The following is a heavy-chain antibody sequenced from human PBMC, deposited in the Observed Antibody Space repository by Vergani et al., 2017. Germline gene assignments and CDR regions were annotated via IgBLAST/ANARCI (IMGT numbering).Heavy chain of an antibody. CDR2: IHTSGKT. CDR3: ARLMIFGNIPDYFDP. Sequence: QLQLQESGPGLVQPSETLSLTCTVTGGSISNDIHYWGWVRQSPGQGLEHIASIHTSGKTYYQSSLKSRVTISLDTSQNQFSLRLTSVIAADTAVYFCARLMIFGNIPDYFDPWGQGTLVTVSS. J-gene: IGHJ5*02. CDR1: GGSISNDIHY. D-gene: IGHD3/OR15-3a*01. V-gene: IGHV4-39*01.